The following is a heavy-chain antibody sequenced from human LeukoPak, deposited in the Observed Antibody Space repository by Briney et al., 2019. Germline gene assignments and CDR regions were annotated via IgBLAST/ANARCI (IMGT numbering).Heavy chain of an antibody. D-gene: IGHD6-13*01. CDR1: GFTFSSYG. Sequence: QPGRSLRLSCAASGFTFSSYGMHWVRQAPGKGLVWVAVISYDGSNKYYADSVKGRFTISRDNAKNTLYLQMNSLRAEDTAVYYCARGSDSSNYYYYYYGMDVWGQGTTVTVSS. CDR3: ARGSDSSNYYYYYYGMDV. V-gene: IGHV3-30*03. CDR2: ISYDGSNK. J-gene: IGHJ6*02.